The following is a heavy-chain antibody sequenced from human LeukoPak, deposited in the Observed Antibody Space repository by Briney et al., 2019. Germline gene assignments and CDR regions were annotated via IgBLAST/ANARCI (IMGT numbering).Heavy chain of an antibody. CDR3: ARERAWHDAFGI. CDR1: GFTFNNYW. CDR2: IKQDGSEK. V-gene: IGHV3-7*01. Sequence: GGSLRLPCAASGFTFNNYWMTWVRQAPGKGLEWVANIKQDGSEKYYVDSVKGRFTISRDNAKNSLYLQMNSLRAEDTAVYYCARERAWHDAFGIWGQGTLVTVSS. J-gene: IGHJ3*02.